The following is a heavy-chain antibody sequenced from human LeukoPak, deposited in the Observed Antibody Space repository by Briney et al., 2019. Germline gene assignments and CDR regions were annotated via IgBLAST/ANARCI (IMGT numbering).Heavy chain of an antibody. J-gene: IGHJ4*02. CDR1: GFTFSSYA. V-gene: IGHV3-23*01. Sequence: GGSLRLSCAASGFTFSSYAMSWVRQAPGKGLEWVSAISGSGGSTYYADSVKGRFTISRDNSKNTLYLRMNSLRAEDTAVYYCAKDRRVAEGYFDYWGQGTLVTVSS. D-gene: IGHD6-19*01. CDR2: ISGSGGST. CDR3: AKDRRVAEGYFDY.